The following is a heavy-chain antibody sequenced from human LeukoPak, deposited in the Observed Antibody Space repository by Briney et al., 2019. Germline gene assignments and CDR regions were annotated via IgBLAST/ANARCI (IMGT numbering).Heavy chain of an antibody. CDR2: IIPIFGTA. V-gene: IGHV1-69*13. D-gene: IGHD4-23*01. CDR1: GGTFSSYA. Sequence: SVKVSCXASGGTFSSYAISWVRQAPGQGLEWMGGIIPIFGTANYAQKFQGRVAITADESTSTAYMELSSLRSEDTAVYYCARDRTFKTTVDSPVDWGQGTLVTVSS. J-gene: IGHJ4*02. CDR3: ARDRTFKTTVDSPVD.